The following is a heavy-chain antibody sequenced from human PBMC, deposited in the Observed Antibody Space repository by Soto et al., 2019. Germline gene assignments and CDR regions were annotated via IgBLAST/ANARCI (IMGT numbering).Heavy chain of an antibody. CDR2: INPINGAT. J-gene: IGHJ5*02. CDR3: ARDLEERLLTYWVDP. V-gene: IGHV1-2*02. CDR1: EYSFIGYH. D-gene: IGHD2-21*02. Sequence: ASVKVSCKASEYSFIGYHIHWVRQAPGQGLEWMGWINPINGATNYAQKFQGRVTMTRETSISTAYMELSSLRFDDTAVYYCARDLEERLLTYWVDPWGQGTLVNVS.